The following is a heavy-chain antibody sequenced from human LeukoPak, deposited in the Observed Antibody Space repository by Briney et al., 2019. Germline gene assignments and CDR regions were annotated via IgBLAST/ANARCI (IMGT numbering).Heavy chain of an antibody. V-gene: IGHV4-59*01. CDR1: GVSISSYY. D-gene: IGHD3-10*01. J-gene: IGHJ3*02. CDR3: ALEGERITLRRGVIPDAFDI. Sequence: PSETLSLTCTVSGVSISSYYWSWIRQPPGKRPEWIGYMYHTGNTDYNPSLKSRVLISLDTSNSQFSLRLSSVTPADKAVYYCALEGERITLRRGVIPDAFDIWGQGTMVTVSS. CDR2: MYHTGNT.